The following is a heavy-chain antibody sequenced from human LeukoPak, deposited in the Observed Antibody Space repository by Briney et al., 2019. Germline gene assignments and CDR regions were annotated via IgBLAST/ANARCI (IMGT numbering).Heavy chain of an antibody. D-gene: IGHD5-12*01. V-gene: IGHV3-33*05. CDR2: ISYDGSNK. CDR3: AKDGAWLRFDD. Sequence: LAGGSLRLSCAASRFTFSSYGMHWVRQAPGKGLEWVAVISYDGSNKYYADSVKGRFSIPRDDSKNTLYLQMKNLRAEDTAVYYCAKDGAWLRFDDWGQGILVSVSS. CDR1: RFTFSSYG. J-gene: IGHJ4*02.